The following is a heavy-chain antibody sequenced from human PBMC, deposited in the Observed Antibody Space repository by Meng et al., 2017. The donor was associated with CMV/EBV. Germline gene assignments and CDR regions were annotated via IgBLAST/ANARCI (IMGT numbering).Heavy chain of an antibody. CDR2: IKSKSDGETI. CDR1: GFTMSDAW. D-gene: IGHD1-7*01. V-gene: IGHV3-15*01. Sequence: GGSLRLSCAASGFTMSDAWMSWVRQAPGKGLEWVGRIKSKSDGETIDYAAPVKGRFTISRDASQNTLYLQMNSLKTEDTARYYCTTDLRMTGTTRRQFDFWGQGTLVTVSS. J-gene: IGHJ4*02. CDR3: TTDLRMTGTTRRQFDF.